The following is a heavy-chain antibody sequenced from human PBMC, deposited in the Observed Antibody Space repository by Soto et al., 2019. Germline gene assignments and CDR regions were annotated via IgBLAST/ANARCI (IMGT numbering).Heavy chain of an antibody. CDR2: IIPILGIA. D-gene: IGHD4-17*01. CDR1: GGTFSSYT. CDR3: ARVGDYGDYWAY. J-gene: IGHJ4*02. V-gene: IGHV1-69*02. Sequence: QVQLVQSGAEVKKPGSSVKVSCKASGGTFSSYTISWVRQAPGQGLEWMGRIIPILGIANYAQKFQGRVTITADKSTSTAYMELSSLRSEDTAVYYCARVGDYGDYWAYWGQGTLVTVSS.